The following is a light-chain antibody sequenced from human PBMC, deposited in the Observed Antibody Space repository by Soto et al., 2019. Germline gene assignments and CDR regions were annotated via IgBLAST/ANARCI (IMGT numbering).Light chain of an antibody. Sequence: QSVLTQPPSASGTPGQRVTISCSGSSSNIGSHPVNWYQQLPGTAPKLLLYGDNQRPSGVPDRFSASKSGASASLAISGLQSEDEDTYYCASWDNSLNGLYVFGAGTKVTV. V-gene: IGLV1-44*01. CDR1: SSNIGSHP. CDR2: GDN. J-gene: IGLJ1*01. CDR3: ASWDNSLNGLYV.